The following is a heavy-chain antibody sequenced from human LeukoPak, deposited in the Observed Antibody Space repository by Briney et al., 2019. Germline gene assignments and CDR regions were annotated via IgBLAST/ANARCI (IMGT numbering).Heavy chain of an antibody. CDR1: GGSFSGYY. CDR3: AIRRKGSYAAFDI. V-gene: IGHV4-34*01. CDR2: INHSGST. Sequence: SETLSLTCAVYGGSFSGYYWSWIRQPPGKGLEWIGEINHSGSTNYNPSLKSRVTISVDTSRNQFSLKLSSVTAADTAVYYCAIRRKGSYAAFDIWGQGTMVTVSS. D-gene: IGHD5-18*01. J-gene: IGHJ3*02.